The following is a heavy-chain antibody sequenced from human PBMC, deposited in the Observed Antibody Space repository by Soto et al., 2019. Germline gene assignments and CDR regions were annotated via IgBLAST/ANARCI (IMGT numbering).Heavy chain of an antibody. V-gene: IGHV3-30*04. J-gene: IGHJ1*01. Sequence: GGSLRLSCAASGFTFSSYTTHWVRQTPGKGLERVAVISYDGSDKYYADSVKGRFTISRDNSKNTLYLQMNSLRAEDTAVYYCAKGVPGIAVAGTGYFQHWGQGTLVTVSS. CDR1: GFTFSSYT. CDR2: ISYDGSDK. CDR3: AKGVPGIAVAGTGYFQH. D-gene: IGHD6-19*01.